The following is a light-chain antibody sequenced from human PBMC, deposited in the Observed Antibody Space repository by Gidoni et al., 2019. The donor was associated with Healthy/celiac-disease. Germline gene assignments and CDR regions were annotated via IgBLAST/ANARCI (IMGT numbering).Light chain of an antibody. V-gene: IGKV1-5*03. J-gene: IGKJ2*01. CDR3: QQYNSYSGYT. CDR2: KAS. Sequence: DIQMTQSPSTLSASVGDRVTIPCRASQSIRSWLAWYQQKPGKAPKLLIYKASSLESGVPSRFSGSGSWTEFTPTISSLQTDDFATYYCQQYNSYSGYTFGQGTKLEIK. CDR1: QSIRSW.